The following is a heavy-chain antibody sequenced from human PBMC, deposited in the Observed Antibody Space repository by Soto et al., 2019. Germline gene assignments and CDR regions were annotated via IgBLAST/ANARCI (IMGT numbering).Heavy chain of an antibody. CDR1: GFSFSTYG. D-gene: IGHD6-6*01. Sequence: QVQMVESGGGVVQPGRSLRLSCAASGFSFSTYGMHWVRQAPGKGLEWMAVISNDGSNKYYADSVKGRFTISRGNSKDTLFLQMNSLRGEDTAVYYCAKVVRADSTSSNFYYYSGMDVWGQGTTVTVSS. J-gene: IGHJ6*02. V-gene: IGHV3-30*18. CDR2: ISNDGSNK. CDR3: AKVVRADSTSSNFYYYSGMDV.